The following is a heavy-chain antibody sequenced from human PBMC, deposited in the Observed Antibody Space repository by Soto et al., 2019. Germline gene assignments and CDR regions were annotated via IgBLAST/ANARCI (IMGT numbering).Heavy chain of an antibody. CDR2: IQYDVSNK. CDR3: AKDEATSYYYGMDX. Sequence: SLILSCAASGFTFSNYGMHWVRQAPGKGLELVAVIQYDVSNKYYADFVKGRLTISRDNSKNTLYLQMNSLRAEETAVYYCAKDEATSYYYGMDXWGQGTTVTVS. V-gene: IGHV3-30*18. J-gene: IGHJ6*02. CDR1: GFTFSNYG.